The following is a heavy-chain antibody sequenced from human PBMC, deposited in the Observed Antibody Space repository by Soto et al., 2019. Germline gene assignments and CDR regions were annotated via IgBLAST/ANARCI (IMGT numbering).Heavy chain of an antibody. V-gene: IGHV1-69*01. Sequence: QVQLVQSGAEVKKPGSSVKVSCKASGGTFSSYAISWVRQAPGQGLEWMGWIIPIFGTANYAQKFQGRVTISADESTSTVYMELSSLRSEDAAVYYCARERTTVVTWYFDLWGRGTLVTVSS. CDR2: IIPIFGTA. CDR1: GGTFSSYA. J-gene: IGHJ2*01. D-gene: IGHD2-21*02. CDR3: ARERTTVVTWYFDL.